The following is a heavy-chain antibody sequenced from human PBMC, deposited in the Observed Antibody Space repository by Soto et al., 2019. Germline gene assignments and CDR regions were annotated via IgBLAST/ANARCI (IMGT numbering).Heavy chain of an antibody. D-gene: IGHD1-7*01. V-gene: IGHV4-59*01. Sequence: RSLTCSVSGGSIVDYYWSWIRQPPGKGLEWIGFIYYTGNTRYNPSLGSRVTISLDTSKNQFSLKLTSATAADTAFYYCARDVNRWELRGFFDPWGRGALVTVSS. CDR1: GGSIVDYY. J-gene: IGHJ5*02. CDR3: ARDVNRWELRGFFDP. CDR2: IYYTGNT.